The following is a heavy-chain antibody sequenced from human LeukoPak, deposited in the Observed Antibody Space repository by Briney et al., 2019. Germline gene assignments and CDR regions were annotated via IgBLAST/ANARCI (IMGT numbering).Heavy chain of an antibody. J-gene: IGHJ6*02. Sequence: PGGSLRLSCAASGFTFSSYGMHWVRQAPGKGLEWVAVIWYDGSNKYYADSVKGRFTISRDNSKNTLYLQMNSLRAEDTAVYYCTRAFSCSGGSCYFKSDYYGMDVWGQGTTVTVSS. CDR2: IWYDGSNK. CDR3: TRAFSCSGGSCYFKSDYYGMDV. V-gene: IGHV3-33*01. CDR1: GFTFSSYG. D-gene: IGHD2-15*01.